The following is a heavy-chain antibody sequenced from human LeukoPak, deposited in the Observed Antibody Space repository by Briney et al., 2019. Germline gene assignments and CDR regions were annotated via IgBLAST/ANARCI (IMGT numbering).Heavy chain of an antibody. CDR3: ARDGGVISI. J-gene: IGHJ4*02. Sequence: SETLSLTCTVSGYSISSGYYWSWIRQPAGKGLEWIGRIYTSGSTNYNPSLKSRVTISVDTSKNQFSLKLSSVTAADTAVYYCARDGGVISIWGQGTLVTVSS. CDR2: IYTSGST. D-gene: IGHD3-16*01. CDR1: GYSISSGYY. V-gene: IGHV4-61*02.